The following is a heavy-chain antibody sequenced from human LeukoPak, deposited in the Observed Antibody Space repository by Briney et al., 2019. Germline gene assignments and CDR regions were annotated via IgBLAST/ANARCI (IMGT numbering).Heavy chain of an antibody. D-gene: IGHD2-21*02. CDR3: AVQYCGGDCYPLYFDY. V-gene: IGHV5-51*01. CDR2: IYPGDSDT. J-gene: IGHJ4*02. Sequence: GESLKISWKGSGYSFTSYWIGWERQMPGKGLEWMGIIYPGDSDTRYSPSFQGQVTISADKSISTAYLQWSSLKASDTAMYYCAVQYCGGDCYPLYFDYWGQGTLVTVSS. CDR1: GYSFTSYW.